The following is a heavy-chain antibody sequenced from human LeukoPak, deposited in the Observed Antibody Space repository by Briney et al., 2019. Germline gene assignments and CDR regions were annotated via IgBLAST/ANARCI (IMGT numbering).Heavy chain of an antibody. J-gene: IGHJ4*02. D-gene: IGHD3-9*01. V-gene: IGHV1-69*06. CDR1: GGTFSSYA. CDR2: IIPIFGTA. CDR3: ASGGTITIFWI. Sequence: ASVKVSCKASGGTFSSYAISWVRQAPGQGLEWMGGIIPIFGTANNAQKFQGRVTITADKSTSTAYMELSSLRSEDTAVYYCASGGTITIFWIWGQGTLVTVFS.